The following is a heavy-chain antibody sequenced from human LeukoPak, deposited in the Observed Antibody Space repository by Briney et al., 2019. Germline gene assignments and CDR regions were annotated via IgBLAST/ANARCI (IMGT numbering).Heavy chain of an antibody. CDR1: GFTFSNYW. J-gene: IGHJ4*02. V-gene: IGHV3-74*01. Sequence: GGSLRLSCAASGFTFSNYWMHWVRQAPGKGLVWVSRINIDGSGTNYADSVKGRFTISRDNAKNTLYLQMNSLRAEDTAVYYCARAGSSSSWYVLSYFDYWGQGTLVTVSS. CDR3: ARAGSSSSWYVLSYFDY. D-gene: IGHD6-13*01. CDR2: INIDGSGT.